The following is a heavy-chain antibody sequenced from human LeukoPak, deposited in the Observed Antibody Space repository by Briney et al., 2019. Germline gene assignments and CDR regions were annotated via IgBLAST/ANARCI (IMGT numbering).Heavy chain of an antibody. Sequence: PGGSLRLSCARSRFTLSNSIFHWVRQAPDKGLEWVAAMSYDGFSKLYADSEKGRFTISRDVSRSTVARNLRSQGPDDTAVYYCAREGHTSGYCGSFDIWGQGTAVAVSS. D-gene: IGHD3-22*01. CDR3: AREGHTSGYCGSFDI. CDR1: RFTLSNSI. V-gene: IGHV3-30*03. J-gene: IGHJ3*02. CDR2: MSYDGFSK.